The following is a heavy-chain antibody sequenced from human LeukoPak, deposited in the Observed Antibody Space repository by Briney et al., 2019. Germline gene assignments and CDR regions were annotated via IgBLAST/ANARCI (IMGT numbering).Heavy chain of an antibody. V-gene: IGHV3-21*01. D-gene: IGHD3-9*01. Sequence: PGGSLRLSCAASGFTFSSYSMNWVRQTPGKGLERVSSISSSSSYIYYADSVKGRFTISRDNAKNSLYLQMNSLRAEDTAVYYCARDRTYYDILTGYSYWGQGTLVTVSS. CDR3: ARDRTYYDILTGYSY. CDR1: GFTFSSYS. CDR2: ISSSSSYI. J-gene: IGHJ4*02.